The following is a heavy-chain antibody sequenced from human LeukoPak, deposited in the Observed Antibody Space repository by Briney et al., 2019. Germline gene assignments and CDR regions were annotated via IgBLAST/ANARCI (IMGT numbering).Heavy chain of an antibody. Sequence: GGSLRLSCAASGFTFSDYWMSWVRQAPGKGLEWVANIKQDGSAKHYVDSVKGRFTTSRDNAKNSLYLQMNSLRVEDTAVYYCARDYYGLEGFFDYWGQGTLVTVSS. CDR1: GFTFSDYW. D-gene: IGHD3-10*01. CDR2: IKQDGSAK. J-gene: IGHJ4*02. CDR3: ARDYYGLEGFFDY. V-gene: IGHV3-7*03.